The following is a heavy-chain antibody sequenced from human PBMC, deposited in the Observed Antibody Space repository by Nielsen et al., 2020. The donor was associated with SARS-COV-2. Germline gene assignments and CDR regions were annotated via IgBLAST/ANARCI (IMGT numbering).Heavy chain of an antibody. Sequence: SETLSLTCAVSGGSISSGNWWSWVRPPPGKGLEWIGEIYHSGSTNYNPSLKSRVTISVDKSKNQFSLKLSSVTAADTAVYYCARHKVDTAMGPGDYYGMDVWGQGTTVTVSS. CDR1: GGSISSGNW. D-gene: IGHD5-18*01. J-gene: IGHJ6*02. V-gene: IGHV4-4*02. CDR3: ARHKVDTAMGPGDYYGMDV. CDR2: IYHSGST.